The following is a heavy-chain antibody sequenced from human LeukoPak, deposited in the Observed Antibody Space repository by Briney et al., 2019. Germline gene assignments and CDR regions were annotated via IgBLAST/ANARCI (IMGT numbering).Heavy chain of an antibody. D-gene: IGHD1-14*01. CDR2: INQGGSEK. Sequence: GSLRLSCAASGFTFSGHWMSWVRQAPGKGLEWVANINQGGSEKYYVDSVKGRFTISRDNANNLLYLQMNSLRGEDTAVYYCTRDRSRAEDDWGQGTLVTVSS. J-gene: IGHJ4*02. V-gene: IGHV3-7*01. CDR3: TRDRSRAEDD. CDR1: GFTFSGHW.